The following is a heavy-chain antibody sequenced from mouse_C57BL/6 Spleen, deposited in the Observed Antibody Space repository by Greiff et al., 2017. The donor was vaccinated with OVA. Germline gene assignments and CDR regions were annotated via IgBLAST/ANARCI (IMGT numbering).Heavy chain of an antibody. D-gene: IGHD1-1*01. J-gene: IGHJ1*03. CDR3: ARSHYYGSSYWYFDV. Sequence: DVHLVESGGGLVQPGESLKLSCESNEYEFPSHDMSWVRKTPEKRLELVAAINSDGGSTYYPDTMERRFIISRDNTKKTLYLQMSSLRSEDTALYYCARSHYYGSSYWYFDVWGTGTTVTVSS. CDR2: INSDGGST. V-gene: IGHV5-2*01. CDR1: EYEFPSHD.